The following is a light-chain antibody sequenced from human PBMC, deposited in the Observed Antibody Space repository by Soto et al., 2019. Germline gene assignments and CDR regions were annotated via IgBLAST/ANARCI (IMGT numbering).Light chain of an antibody. CDR2: GAS. CDR1: QSVSSSY. V-gene: IGKV3-20*01. J-gene: IGKJ1*01. CDR3: QQYGSSPWT. Sequence: ELVLTQSPGPLSLSPGERATLSCRASQSVSSSYLAWYQQKPGQAPRPLIYGASSRAVGIPDRFSGSGSGTDVSLTISRVEPEDFAVYYCQQYGSSPWTFGQGTKVLIK.